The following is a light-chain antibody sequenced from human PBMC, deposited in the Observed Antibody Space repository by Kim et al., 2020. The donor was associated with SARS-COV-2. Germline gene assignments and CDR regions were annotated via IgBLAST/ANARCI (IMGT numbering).Light chain of an antibody. V-gene: IGKV4-1*01. CDR1: QSVLYSSNNKNY. Sequence: ATINCKSSQSVLYSSNNKNYLAWYQQKPRQPPKLLIYWASTRESGVPDRFSGSGSGTDFTLTISSLQAEDVAVYYCQQYYSTPPTFGQGTRLEIK. CDR3: QQYYSTPPT. J-gene: IGKJ5*01. CDR2: WAS.